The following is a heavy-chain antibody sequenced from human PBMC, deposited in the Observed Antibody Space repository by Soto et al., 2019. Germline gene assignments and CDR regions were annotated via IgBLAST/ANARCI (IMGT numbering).Heavy chain of an antibody. V-gene: IGHV4-30-2*01. CDR1: GGSISSGGYS. CDR3: AGGTMVGGVIAPFDY. Sequence: QLQLQESGSGLVKPSQTLSLTCAVSGGSISSGGYSWSWIRQPPGKGLEWIGYIYHSGSTYYNPSLKSGVPIAVDRSKNQFSLRLASVTAADRAVYYCAGGTMVGGVIAPFDYGGQGTLVTVS. CDR2: IYHSGST. J-gene: IGHJ4*02. D-gene: IGHD3-10*01.